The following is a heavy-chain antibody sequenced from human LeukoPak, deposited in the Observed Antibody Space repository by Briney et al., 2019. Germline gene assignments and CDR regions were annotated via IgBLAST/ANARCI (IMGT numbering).Heavy chain of an antibody. CDR3: ARARSEVRGVIMVFDY. Sequence: GGSLRLSCAVSGFTVSNNYMSWVRQAPGKGLEWVSVIYSGGSTYYADSVKGRFTISRDNSKNTLYLQMNSLRAEDTAVYYCARARSEVRGVIMVFDYWGQGTLVTVSS. CDR1: GFTVSNNY. CDR2: IYSGGST. V-gene: IGHV3-53*01. D-gene: IGHD3-10*01. J-gene: IGHJ4*02.